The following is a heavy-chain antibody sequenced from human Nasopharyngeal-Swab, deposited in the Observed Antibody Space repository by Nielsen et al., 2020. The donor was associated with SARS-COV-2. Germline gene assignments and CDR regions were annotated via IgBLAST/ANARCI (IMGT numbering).Heavy chain of an antibody. Sequence: GESLKISCKGSGYSFTSYWIGWVRQMPGKGLEWMGIIYPCDSDTRYSPSFQGQVTISADKSISTAYLQWSSLKASDTAMYYYARRFEPSPGGYWFDPWGQGTLVTVSS. CDR3: ARRFEPSPGGYWFDP. D-gene: IGHD1-14*01. J-gene: IGHJ5*02. CDR1: GYSFTSYW. CDR2: IYPCDSDT. V-gene: IGHV5-51*01.